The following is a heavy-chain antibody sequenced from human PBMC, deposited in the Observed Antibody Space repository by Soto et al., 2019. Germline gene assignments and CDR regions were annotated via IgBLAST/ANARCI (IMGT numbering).Heavy chain of an antibody. CDR2: MNHNSGNT. CDR1: GYTFTSYD. J-gene: IGHJ6*02. D-gene: IGHD1-1*01. Sequence: QVQLVQSGAEVKKPGASVKVSCKASGYTFTSYDINWVRQATGQGLEWMGWMNHNSGNTGYAQKFQGTVTMTRNTSISTAYMELSSLRSEDTAVYYCARERTGTTSMDVWGQGTTVTVSS. V-gene: IGHV1-8*01. CDR3: ARERTGTTSMDV.